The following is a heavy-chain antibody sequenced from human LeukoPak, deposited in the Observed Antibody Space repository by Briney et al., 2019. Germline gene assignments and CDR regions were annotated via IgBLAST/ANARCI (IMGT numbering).Heavy chain of an antibody. J-gene: IGHJ5*02. CDR1: GYTFTDYY. Sequence: ASVKVSSKASGYTFTDYYMHWVRQAPGQGLEWMGWINPNSGGTNYAQKFQGRVAMTRDTSISTAYMELSRLRSDDTAVYYCARGDIATTGFDPWGQGTLVTVSS. V-gene: IGHV1-2*02. D-gene: IGHD6-13*01. CDR3: ARGDIATTGFDP. CDR2: INPNSGGT.